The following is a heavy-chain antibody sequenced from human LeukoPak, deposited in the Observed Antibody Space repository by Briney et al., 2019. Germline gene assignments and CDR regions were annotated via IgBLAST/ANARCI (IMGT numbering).Heavy chain of an antibody. Sequence: GGSLRLSCAASGFTFSSYSMNWVRQAPGKGLEWVSSISSSSSYIYYADSVKGRFTISRDNAKNSLYLQMNSLRAEDTAVYYCARVPVVTAIPNYYNYMDVWGKGTTVTVSS. V-gene: IGHV3-21*01. CDR3: ARVPVVTAIPNYYNYMDV. CDR1: GFTFSSYS. CDR2: ISSSSSYI. D-gene: IGHD2-21*02. J-gene: IGHJ6*03.